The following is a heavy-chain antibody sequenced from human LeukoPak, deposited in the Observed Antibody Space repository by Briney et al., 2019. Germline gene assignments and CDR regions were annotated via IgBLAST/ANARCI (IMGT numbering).Heavy chain of an antibody. J-gene: IGHJ6*03. Sequence: EASVTVSCKASGGTFSSYAISWVRQAPGQGLEWMGGIIPIFGTANYAQKFQGRVTITADESTSTAYMEPSSLRSEDTAVYYCASSKDTAMVPYYYYYMDVWGKGTTVTVSS. CDR2: IIPIFGTA. CDR1: GGTFSSYA. V-gene: IGHV1-69*13. CDR3: ASSKDTAMVPYYYYYMDV. D-gene: IGHD5-18*01.